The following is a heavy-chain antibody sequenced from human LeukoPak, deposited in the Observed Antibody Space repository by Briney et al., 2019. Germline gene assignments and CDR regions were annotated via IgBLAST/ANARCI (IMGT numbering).Heavy chain of an antibody. Sequence: GGSLRLSCAASGFTVRSNYMSWVRQAPGKGLEWVSAISGNGGSTYYADSVKGRFTISRDNSKNTLYLQMNSLRAEDTAVYYCARLPRLGSFDYWGQGTLVTVSS. D-gene: IGHD7-27*01. CDR3: ARLPRLGSFDY. CDR1: GFTVRSNY. CDR2: ISGNGGST. J-gene: IGHJ4*02. V-gene: IGHV3-23*01.